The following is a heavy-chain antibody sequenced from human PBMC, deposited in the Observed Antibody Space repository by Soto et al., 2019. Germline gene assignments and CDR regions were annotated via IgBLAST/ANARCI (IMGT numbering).Heavy chain of an antibody. CDR1: GFTFSNSR. CDR3: ATSGGGL. D-gene: IGHD1-26*01. J-gene: IGHJ4*02. CDR2: IKQDGRQK. V-gene: IGHV3-7*01. Sequence: EVQLVESGGRLVQPGESLRLSCAASGFTFSNSRMSWVRQPPGKGLEWVAKIKQDGRQKYYVDSVKGRFTISRDNAKNSLDLQMNSLGAEDTAVYYCATSGGGLWGQGTLVTVSS.